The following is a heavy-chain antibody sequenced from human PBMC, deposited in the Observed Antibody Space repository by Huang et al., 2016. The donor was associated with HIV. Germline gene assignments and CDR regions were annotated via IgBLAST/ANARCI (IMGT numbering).Heavy chain of an antibody. Sequence: QVQLVQSGAEVKKPGASVKVSCKASGYTFTSYGISWVRQAPGQGLDWMGWISAYNGHTNYAQKRQGRVTMTTEPATSTAYMELRSLRSDDTAVYYCARDRGAVAGTSPGYWGQGTLVTVSS. J-gene: IGHJ4*02. V-gene: IGHV1-18*01. CDR3: ARDRGAVAGTSPGY. CDR2: ISAYNGHT. D-gene: IGHD6-19*01. CDR1: GYTFTSYG.